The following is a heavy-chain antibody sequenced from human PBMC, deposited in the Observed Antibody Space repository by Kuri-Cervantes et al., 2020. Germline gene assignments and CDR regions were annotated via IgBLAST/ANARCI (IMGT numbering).Heavy chain of an antibody. V-gene: IGHV3-49*03. CDR1: GFTFGDYA. CDR2: IRSKAYGGTT. Sequence: GGSLRLSCTASGFTFGDYAMSWFRQAPGKGLEWVGFIRSKAYGGTTEYAASVKGRFTISRDDSKSIAYLQMNSLKTEDTAVYYCARTLGYCSSTSCYEYYFDYWGQGTLVTVSS. CDR3: ARTLGYCSSTSCYEYYFDY. J-gene: IGHJ4*02. D-gene: IGHD2-2*01.